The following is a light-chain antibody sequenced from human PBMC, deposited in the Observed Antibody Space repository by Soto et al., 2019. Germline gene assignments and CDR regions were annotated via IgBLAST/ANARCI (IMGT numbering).Light chain of an antibody. Sequence: IQLTQSPSSLSASVGETVTITCRASQDIDNSLNWYQHQPGKAPKLLIYAASFLETGVPSRFSGRGSGTVFSLTINSLQADDFATYYCQQHDGRPTMTFGQGTRLDSK. CDR1: QDIDNS. CDR3: QQHDGRPTMT. V-gene: IGKV1-33*01. J-gene: IGKJ5*01. CDR2: AAS.